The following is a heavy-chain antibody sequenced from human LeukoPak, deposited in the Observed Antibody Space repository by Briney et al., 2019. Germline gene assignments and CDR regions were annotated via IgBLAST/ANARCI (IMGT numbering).Heavy chain of an antibody. Sequence: GGSLRLSCAGSGFTFSSYWMSWVRQAPGKGLEWVSGISSSGGIVDSVKGRFIISRDNSKNTLYLQMNSLRAEDTAVYYCAKSYSSGWPRDAFDIWGQGTMVTVSS. CDR3: AKSYSSGWPRDAFDI. V-gene: IGHV3-23*01. D-gene: IGHD6-19*01. J-gene: IGHJ3*02. CDR1: GFTFSSYW. CDR2: ISSSGGI.